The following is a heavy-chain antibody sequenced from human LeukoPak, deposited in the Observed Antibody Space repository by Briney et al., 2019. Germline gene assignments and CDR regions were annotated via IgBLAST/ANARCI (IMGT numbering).Heavy chain of an antibody. CDR1: GFTFSSFS. CDR2: ISISSSTT. Sequence: GGSLRLSCAASGFTFSSFSMNWVRQAPGKGPEWVSYISISSSTTYYADSVKGRFSISRDNAKSSLHLQMNSLRAEDTAVYYCAKDFEEAAAGPFDYWGQGTLVTVSS. CDR3: AKDFEEAAAGPFDY. D-gene: IGHD6-13*01. V-gene: IGHV3-48*04. J-gene: IGHJ4*02.